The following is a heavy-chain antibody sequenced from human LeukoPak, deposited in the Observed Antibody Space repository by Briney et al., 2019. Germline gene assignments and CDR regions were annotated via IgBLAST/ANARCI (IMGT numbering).Heavy chain of an antibody. D-gene: IGHD2-2*01. Sequence: GASVKVSCKASGYTFTSYGISWVRQAPGQGLEWMGWISAYNGNTNYAQKLQGRVTMTTDTSTSTAYMGLRSLRSDDTAVYYCARVRCSSTSCPGLNWFDPWGQGTLVTVSS. CDR2: ISAYNGNT. CDR3: ARVRCSSTSCPGLNWFDP. CDR1: GYTFTSYG. V-gene: IGHV1-18*04. J-gene: IGHJ5*02.